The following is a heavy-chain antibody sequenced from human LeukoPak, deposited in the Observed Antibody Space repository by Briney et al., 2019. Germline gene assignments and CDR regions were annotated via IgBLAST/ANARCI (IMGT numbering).Heavy chain of an antibody. Sequence: GGSLRLSCAASGFTFSSYAMHWVRQAPGKGLEWVAVISYDGSNKYYADSVKGRFTISRDNSKNTLYLQMNSLRAEDTAVYYCARGGDCYDSSGYESDYWGQGTLVTVSS. CDR1: GFTFSSYA. CDR3: ARGGDCYDSSGYESDY. V-gene: IGHV3-30*14. CDR2: ISYDGSNK. D-gene: IGHD3-22*01. J-gene: IGHJ4*02.